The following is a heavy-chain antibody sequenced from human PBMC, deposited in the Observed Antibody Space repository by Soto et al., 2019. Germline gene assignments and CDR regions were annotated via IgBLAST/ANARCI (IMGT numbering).Heavy chain of an antibody. J-gene: IGHJ4*02. CDR3: VRDWSVHNTIFDY. V-gene: IGHV3-7*01. D-gene: IGHD3-3*01. Sequence: EVQLVESGGGLVQPGGSLRLSCAASGFTFDTYHMSWVRQAPGKGLEWVAVIIHDGSEKKYVDSVKGRFTISRDNTKNSLYLKMNSLRVEDTAVYFCVRDWSVHNTIFDYWGQGTLVTVSS. CDR2: IIHDGSEK. CDR1: GFTFDTYH.